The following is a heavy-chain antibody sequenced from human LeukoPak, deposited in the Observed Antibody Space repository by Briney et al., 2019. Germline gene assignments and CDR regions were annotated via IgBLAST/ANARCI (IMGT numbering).Heavy chain of an antibody. J-gene: IGHJ5*02. CDR1: GGSISSSSYY. V-gene: IGHV4-39*02. D-gene: IGHD3-3*01. Sequence: SETLTLTCTVSGGSISSSSYYWGWIRQPPGKGLEWIGSIYYSGSTYYNPSLKSRVTISVDTSKNQFSLKLSSVTAADTAVYYCARDSQKYYDFWSGYLGWFDPWGQGTLVTVSS. CDR3: ARDSQKYYDFWSGYLGWFDP. CDR2: IYYSGST.